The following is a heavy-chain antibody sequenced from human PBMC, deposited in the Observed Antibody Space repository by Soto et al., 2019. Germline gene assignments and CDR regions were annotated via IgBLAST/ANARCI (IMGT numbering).Heavy chain of an antibody. CDR2: LFSDAER. CDR1: GFSLTNGRMG. Sequence: SGPTLVNPPETLTLTCSVSGFSLTNGRMGVSWIRQPPGKALEWLAHLFSDAERSYSTSMQSRLNMYKDSSGSQVVLTMTNMAPSDTATYFCARMDGDYNYYGLDVWGHGIAVTVSS. CDR3: ARMDGDYNYYGLDV. D-gene: IGHD4-17*01. V-gene: IGHV2-26*01. J-gene: IGHJ6*02.